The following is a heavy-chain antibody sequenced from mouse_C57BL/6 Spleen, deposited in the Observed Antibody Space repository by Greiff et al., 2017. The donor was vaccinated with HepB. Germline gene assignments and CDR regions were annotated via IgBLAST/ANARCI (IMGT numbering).Heavy chain of an antibody. V-gene: IGHV1-76*01. Sequence: VQLQQSGAELVRPGASVKLSCKASGYTFTDYYINWVKQRPGQGLEWIARIYPGSGNTYYNEKFKGKATLTAEKSSSTAYMQLSSLTSEDSAVYFCARSSDYDVAWFAYWGQGTLVTVSA. CDR3: ARSSDYDVAWFAY. J-gene: IGHJ3*01. CDR2: IYPGSGNT. D-gene: IGHD2-4*01. CDR1: GYTFTDYY.